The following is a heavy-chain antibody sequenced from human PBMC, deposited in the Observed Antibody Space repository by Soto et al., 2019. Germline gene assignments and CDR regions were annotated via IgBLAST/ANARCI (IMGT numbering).Heavy chain of an antibody. D-gene: IGHD2-2*01. J-gene: IGHJ6*03. Sequence: GGSLRLSCAASGFTFDDYAMHWVRQAPGKGLEWVSGISWNSGSIGYADSVKGRFTISRDNAKNSLYLQMKSLRAEDTALYYCAKAASRVPGYYYYMDVWGKGTTVTVSS. V-gene: IGHV3-9*01. CDR1: GFTFDDYA. CDR3: AKAASRVPGYYYYMDV. CDR2: ISWNSGSI.